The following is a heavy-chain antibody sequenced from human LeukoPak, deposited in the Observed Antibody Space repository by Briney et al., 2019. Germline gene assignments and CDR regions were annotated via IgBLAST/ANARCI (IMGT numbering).Heavy chain of an antibody. Sequence: ASVKVSCKASGYTFTSYYMHWVRQAPGQGLEWMGIINPSRGSTNYAQKFQGRVTITADESTSTAYMELSSLRSEDTAVYYCARGAYYYDPQGAFDIWGQGTVVTVSS. CDR1: GYTFTSYY. D-gene: IGHD3-22*01. V-gene: IGHV1-46*01. CDR3: ARGAYYYDPQGAFDI. J-gene: IGHJ3*02. CDR2: INPSRGST.